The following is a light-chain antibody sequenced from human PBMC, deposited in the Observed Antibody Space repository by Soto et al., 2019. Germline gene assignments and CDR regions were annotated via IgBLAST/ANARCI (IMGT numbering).Light chain of an antibody. J-gene: IGKJ2*01. CDR3: QQYGTSPYT. V-gene: IGKV3-20*01. CDR1: QSVRSRY. CDR2: GAS. Sequence: SVLTQSPGTLSLSPGERANLSCRASQSVRSRYLAWYQQKPGQAPRLRIYGASSRATGIPDRFSGSGSGADFTLTISRLEREDFAVYYCQQYGTSPYTFGQGTKLEIK.